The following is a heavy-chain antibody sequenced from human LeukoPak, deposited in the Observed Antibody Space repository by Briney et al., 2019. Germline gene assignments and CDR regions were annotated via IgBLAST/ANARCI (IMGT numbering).Heavy chain of an antibody. V-gene: IGHV1-2*02. CDR3: ARGDDCGGDCYTKGGFDY. J-gene: IGHJ4*02. D-gene: IGHD2-21*02. Sequence: ASVKVSCKASGHTFTGYYMHWVRQAPGQGLEWMGWINPNSGGTNYAQKFQGRVTMTRDTSISTAYMELSRLRSEDTAVYYCARGDDCGGDCYTKGGFDYWGQGTLVTVSS. CDR2: INPNSGGT. CDR1: GHTFTGYY.